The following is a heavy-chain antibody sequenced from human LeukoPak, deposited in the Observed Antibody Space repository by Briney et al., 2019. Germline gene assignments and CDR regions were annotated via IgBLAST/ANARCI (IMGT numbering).Heavy chain of an antibody. CDR3: ARERAVTPNWFDP. V-gene: IGHV1-2*02. J-gene: IGHJ5*02. CDR1: GYTFTGYY. D-gene: IGHD4-17*01. CDR2: INSNSGGT. Sequence: ASVKVSCKASGYTFTGYYMHWVRQAPGQGLEWMGWINSNSGGTNYAQKFQGRVTMTRDTSISTAYMELSRLRSDDTAVYYCARERAVTPNWFDPWGQGTLVTVSS.